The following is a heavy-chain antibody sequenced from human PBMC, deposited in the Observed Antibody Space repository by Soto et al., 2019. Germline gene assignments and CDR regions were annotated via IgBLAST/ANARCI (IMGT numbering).Heavy chain of an antibody. D-gene: IGHD6-6*01. J-gene: IGHJ6*02. CDR3: ARDTSQLEYYGMDV. CDR1: GCTFSSYA. Sequence: SVKVSCKASGCTFSSYAISWVRQAPGQGLEWMGGIIPIFGTANYAQKFQGRVTITADKSTSTAYMELSSLRSEDTAVYYCARDTSQLEYYGMDVWGQGTTVTVSS. V-gene: IGHV1-69*06. CDR2: IIPIFGTA.